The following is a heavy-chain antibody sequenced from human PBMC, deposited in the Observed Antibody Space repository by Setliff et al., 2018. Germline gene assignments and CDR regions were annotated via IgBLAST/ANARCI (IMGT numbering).Heavy chain of an antibody. D-gene: IGHD3-3*01. CDR3: RFWSGNYKNDY. Sequence: SETLSLTCTVSGVSISPYFWSWIRQPPGKGLEWIEEINDAGRTNYSPSLRSRVTMSVDTSKKKLSLKLSSVTAADTAVYYCRFWSGNYKNDYWGQGTLVTVSS. V-gene: IGHV4-34*01. CDR2: INDAGRT. J-gene: IGHJ4*02. CDR1: GVSISPYF.